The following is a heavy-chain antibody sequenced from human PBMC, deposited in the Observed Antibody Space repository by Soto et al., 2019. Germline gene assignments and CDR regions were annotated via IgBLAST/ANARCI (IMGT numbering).Heavy chain of an antibody. CDR3: ARGAYDFWSGYFRDGYYYMDV. D-gene: IGHD3-3*01. J-gene: IGHJ6*03. Sequence: GASVKVSCKASGYTFTSYGISWVRQAPGQGLEWMGWISAYNGNTNYAQKLQGRVTMTTDTSTSTAYMELRSLRSDDTAVYYCARGAYDFWSGYFRDGYYYMDVWGKGTTVTVSS. V-gene: IGHV1-18*01. CDR2: ISAYNGNT. CDR1: GYTFTSYG.